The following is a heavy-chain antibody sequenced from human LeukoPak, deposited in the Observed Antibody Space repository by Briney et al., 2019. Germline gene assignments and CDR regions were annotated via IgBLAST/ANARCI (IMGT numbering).Heavy chain of an antibody. J-gene: IGHJ4*02. D-gene: IGHD5-24*01. CDR1: GYTLTELS. V-gene: IGHV1-24*01. CDR2: FDPEDGET. Sequence: ASVKVSCKVSGYTLTELSMHWVRQAPGKGLEWMGGFDPEDGETIYAQKFQGRVTMTEDTSTDTAYMELSSLRSEDTAVYYCARGVRDGYSLRFDYWGQGTLVTVSS. CDR3: ARGVRDGYSLRFDY.